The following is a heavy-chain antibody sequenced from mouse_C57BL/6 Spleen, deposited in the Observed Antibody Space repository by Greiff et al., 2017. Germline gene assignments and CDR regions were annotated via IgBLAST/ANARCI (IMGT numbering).Heavy chain of an antibody. D-gene: IGHD2-3*01. V-gene: IGHV1-82*01. CDR1: GYAFSSSW. CDR2: IYPGDGDT. Sequence: QVHVKQSGPELVKPGASVKISCKASGYAFSSSWMNWVKQRPGKGLEWIGRIYPGDGDTNYNGKFKGKATLTADKSSSTAYMQLSSLTSEDSAVYFCARYYDGYYFLDVWGTGTTVTVSS. CDR3: ARYYDGYYFLDV. J-gene: IGHJ1*03.